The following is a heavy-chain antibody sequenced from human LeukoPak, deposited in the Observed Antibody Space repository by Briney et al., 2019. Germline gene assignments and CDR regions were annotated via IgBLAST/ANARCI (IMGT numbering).Heavy chain of an antibody. CDR3: ARPYCSSTSCRDYYYYMDV. J-gene: IGHJ6*03. CDR1: GGTFSSYA. V-gene: IGHV1-69*13. Sequence: ASVKVSCKASGGTFSSYAISWVRQAPGQGLEWMGGIIPIFGTANYAQKFQGRVTITADESTSTAYMELSSLRSEDTAVYYCARPYCSSTSCRDYYYYMDVWGKGTTVTVS. D-gene: IGHD2-2*01. CDR2: IIPIFGTA.